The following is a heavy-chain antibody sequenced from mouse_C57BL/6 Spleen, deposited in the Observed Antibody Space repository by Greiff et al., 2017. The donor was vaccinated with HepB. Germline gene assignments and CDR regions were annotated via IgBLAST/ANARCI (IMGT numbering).Heavy chain of an antibody. Sequence: QVQLQQSGAELARPGASVKLSCKASGYTFTSYGISWVQQRTGQGLEWIGAINPRSGNTYYNDKFKGKATLTADKSSSTAYMELRSLTSEDSAVYFCEREGVYYGKTDYAMDYWGQGTSVTVSS. V-gene: IGHV1-81*01. CDR2: INPRSGNT. D-gene: IGHD2-1*01. J-gene: IGHJ4*01. CDR1: GYTFTSYG. CDR3: EREGVYYGKTDYAMDY.